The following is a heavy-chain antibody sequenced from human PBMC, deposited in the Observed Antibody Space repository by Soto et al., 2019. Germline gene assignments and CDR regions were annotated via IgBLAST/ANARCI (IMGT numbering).Heavy chain of an antibody. CDR2: INAGNGNT. V-gene: IGHV1-3*01. CDR3: ARDRSYYGDYTGDY. J-gene: IGHJ4*02. Sequence: QVQLVQSGAEMKKPGASVKVSCKASGYTFTSYVLHWVRQAPGQRPVWMGWINAGNGNTKYSQNFQGRVTISENTSASTVYMELRSLKSEDTAVYYCARDRSYYGDYTGDYWGQGTQVAVSS. CDR1: GYTFTSYV. D-gene: IGHD4-17*01.